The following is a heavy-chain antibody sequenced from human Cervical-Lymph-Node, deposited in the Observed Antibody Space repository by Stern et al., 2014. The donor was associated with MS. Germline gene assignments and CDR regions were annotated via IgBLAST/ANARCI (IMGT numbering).Heavy chain of an antibody. Sequence: QMQLVQSGAEVKKPGASAKVSCKASGYTFTGYYIQWVRQAPGQGLEWMGWINPNTGATNYAQKFQGRVTMTRDTSISTAYMELTRLRSDDTAVYYCARDGPSSYGSGSYAGSRYWGQGALVTVSS. V-gene: IGHV1-2*02. D-gene: IGHD3-10*01. CDR2: INPNTGAT. CDR3: ARDGPSSYGSGSYAGSRY. J-gene: IGHJ4*02. CDR1: GYTFTGYY.